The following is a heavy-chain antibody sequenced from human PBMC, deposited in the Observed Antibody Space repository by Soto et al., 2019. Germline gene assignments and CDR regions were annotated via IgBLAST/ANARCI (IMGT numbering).Heavy chain of an antibody. CDR3: ARGGHCGGDCWYFDY. CDR1: GYSFIGYY. CDR2: INPSGGST. V-gene: IGHV1-46*01. Sequence: GASVKVSCKASGYSFIGYYMHWVRQAPGQGLEWMGMINPSGGSTNYAQKFQGRVSMTRDTSTTTLYMELSSLRSEDTAVYYCARGGHCGGDCWYFDYWGQGTLVTVSS. D-gene: IGHD2-21*02. J-gene: IGHJ4*02.